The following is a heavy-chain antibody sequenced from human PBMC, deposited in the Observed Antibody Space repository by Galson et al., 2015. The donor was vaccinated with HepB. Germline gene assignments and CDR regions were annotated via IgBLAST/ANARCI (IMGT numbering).Heavy chain of an antibody. V-gene: IGHV7-4-1*02. D-gene: IGHD3-10*01. J-gene: IGHJ5*02. CDR3: ATSPFYGSVTYSNAWFDP. CDR2: INTNTGNA. Sequence: SVKVSCKASGYIFRHYALNWVRQAPGQGLEWLGWINTNTGNATYAQGFTGRVVFTVDTSGTTAYLQITSLKSEDTAVYYCATSPFYGSVTYSNAWFDPWCQGTLVTVSS. CDR1: GYIFRHYA.